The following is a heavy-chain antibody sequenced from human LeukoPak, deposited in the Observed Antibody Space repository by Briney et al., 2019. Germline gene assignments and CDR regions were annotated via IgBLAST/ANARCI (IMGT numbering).Heavy chain of an antibody. D-gene: IGHD3-10*01. J-gene: IGHJ4*02. CDR2: MNPNSGNT. Sequence: ASAKVSCKASGYTFTSYDINWVRQATGQGLEWMGWMNPNSGNTGYAQKFQGRVTMTRNTSISTAYMELSSLRSEDTAVYYCARDSWGGSGSYYNINYWGQGTLVTVSS. CDR1: GYTFTSYD. V-gene: IGHV1-8*01. CDR3: ARDSWGGSGSYYNINY.